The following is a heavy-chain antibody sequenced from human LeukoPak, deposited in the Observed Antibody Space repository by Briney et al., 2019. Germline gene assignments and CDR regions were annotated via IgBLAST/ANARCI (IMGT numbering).Heavy chain of an antibody. V-gene: IGHV3-74*01. Sequence: GSLRLSCAASGFTFSSYWMHWVRQAPGKGLVWVSRINSDGSSTSYADSVKGRFTISRDNAKNTLYLQMNSLRAEDTAVYYCASGAYYYDSSGYYYAGYWGQGTLVTVSS. CDR1: GFTFSSYW. CDR2: INSDGSST. J-gene: IGHJ4*02. CDR3: ASGAYYYDSSGYYYAGY. D-gene: IGHD3-22*01.